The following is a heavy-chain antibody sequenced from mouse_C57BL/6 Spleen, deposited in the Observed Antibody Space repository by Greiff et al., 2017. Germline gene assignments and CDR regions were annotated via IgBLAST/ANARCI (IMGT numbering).Heavy chain of an antibody. V-gene: IGHV7-3*01. J-gene: IGHJ4*01. CDR3: AIYGGNYVGYAMDY. D-gene: IGHD2-1*01. Sequence: EVMLVESGGGLVQPGGSLSLSCAASGFTFTDYYMSWVRQPPGKALEWLGFIRNKANGYTTEYSASVKGRFTISRDNSQSNLYLQMNALRAEDSATYYCAIYGGNYVGYAMDYWGQGTSVTVSS. CDR1: GFTFTDYY. CDR2: IRNKANGYTT.